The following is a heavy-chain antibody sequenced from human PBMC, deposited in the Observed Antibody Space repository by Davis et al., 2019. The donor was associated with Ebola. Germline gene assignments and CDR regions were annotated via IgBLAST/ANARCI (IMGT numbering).Heavy chain of an antibody. CDR2: ISYSGTT. Sequence: SETLSLTCTVSGASVSSGTYSWNWIRQPPGKGLEWIGHISYSGTTNYNPSLESRVTISADTSKNQFSLKLSSVTAADTAVYYCARAYYYDSSGYPTFDYWGQGTLVTVSS. J-gene: IGHJ4*02. V-gene: IGHV4-61*01. D-gene: IGHD3-22*01. CDR3: ARAYYYDSSGYPTFDY. CDR1: GASVSSGTYS.